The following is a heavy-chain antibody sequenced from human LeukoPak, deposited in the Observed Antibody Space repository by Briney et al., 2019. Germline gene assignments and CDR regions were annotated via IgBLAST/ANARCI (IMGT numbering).Heavy chain of an antibody. J-gene: IGHJ4*02. Sequence: GGSPRLSCAASGFPFSSYAMSWVRQAPGKGLEWVSAISGSGDRTDYADSVKGRFTISRDNSKNTLYLQMSSLRAEDTAIYYCAKVGLGGAYYDYWGQGTLVTVSS. CDR1: GFPFSSYA. V-gene: IGHV3-23*01. D-gene: IGHD1-26*01. CDR3: AKVGLGGAYYDY. CDR2: ISGSGDRT.